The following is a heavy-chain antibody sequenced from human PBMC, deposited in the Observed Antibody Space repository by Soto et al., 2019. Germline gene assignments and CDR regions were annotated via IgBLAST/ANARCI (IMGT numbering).Heavy chain of an antibody. V-gene: IGHV1-69*02. CDR1: GGTFSSFT. CDR3: ARVLGSVAGTGYFDY. J-gene: IGHJ4*02. Sequence: SVKVSCKASGGTFSSFTISWVRQAPGQGLEWMGRIIPILGIANYAQKFQGRVTITADNSTSTAYMELSSLRSEDTAVYYCARVLGSVAGTGYFDYWGQGTLVTVSS. CDR2: IIPILGIA. D-gene: IGHD6-19*01.